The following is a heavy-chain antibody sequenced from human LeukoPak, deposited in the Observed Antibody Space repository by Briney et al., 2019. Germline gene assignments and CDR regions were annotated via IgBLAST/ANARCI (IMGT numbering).Heavy chain of an antibody. CDR3: ARGHGGWYRLMSNWFDP. CDR2: INHSGST. CDR1: GGSFSGYY. D-gene: IGHD6-19*01. V-gene: IGHV4-34*01. Sequence: PSETLSLTCAVYGGSFSGYYWSWIRQPPGKGLEWIGEINHSGSTNYNPSLKSRVTISVDTSKNQFSLKLSSVTAADTAVYYCARGHGGWYRLMSNWFDPWGQGTLVTVSS. J-gene: IGHJ5*02.